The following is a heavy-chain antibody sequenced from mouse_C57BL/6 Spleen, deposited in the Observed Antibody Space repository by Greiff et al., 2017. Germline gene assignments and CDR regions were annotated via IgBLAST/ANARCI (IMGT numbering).Heavy chain of an antibody. CDR3: AREITTVVAPFDY. CDR2: IDPSDSYT. V-gene: IGHV1-59*01. D-gene: IGHD1-1*01. J-gene: IGHJ2*02. Sequence: VQLQQPGAELVRPGTSVKLSCKASGYTFTSYWMHWVKQRPGQGLEWIGVIDPSDSYTTSHTKFKGKATLTVDTSSSTAYMQLSSLTSEDSAVYYCAREITTVVAPFDYWGQGTSLTVSS. CDR1: GYTFTSYW.